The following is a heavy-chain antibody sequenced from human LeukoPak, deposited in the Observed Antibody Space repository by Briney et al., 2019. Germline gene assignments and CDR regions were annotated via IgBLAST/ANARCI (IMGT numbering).Heavy chain of an antibody. V-gene: IGHV3-53*01. Sequence: GGSLRLSCAASGFTVSSNYMSWVRQPPGKGLEWVSVIYSGGTTFYADSVKGRFTISRDNSKNTLYLQMNSLRADDTAVYYCAKDPRVGSRVATPCHWGQGTLVTVSS. CDR3: AKDPRVGSRVATPCH. D-gene: IGHD5-24*01. J-gene: IGHJ4*02. CDR2: IYSGGTT. CDR1: GFTVSSNY.